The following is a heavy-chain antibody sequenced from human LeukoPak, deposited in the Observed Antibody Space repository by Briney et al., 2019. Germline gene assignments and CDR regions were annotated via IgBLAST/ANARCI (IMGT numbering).Heavy chain of an antibody. CDR3: ARFYDSSGYGSQDY. J-gene: IGHJ4*02. CDR1: GGSISSYY. D-gene: IGHD3-22*01. V-gene: IGHV4-4*07. Sequence: PSETLSLTCTVSGGSISSYYWSWIRQPAGKGLEWIGRIYTSGSTNYNPSLKSRVTMSVDTSKNQFSLKLSSVTAADTAVYYCARFYDSSGYGSQDYWGQGTLVTVSS. CDR2: IYTSGST.